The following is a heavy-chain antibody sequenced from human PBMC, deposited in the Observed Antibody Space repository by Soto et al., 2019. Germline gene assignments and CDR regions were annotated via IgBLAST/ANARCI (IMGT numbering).Heavy chain of an antibody. Sequence: QITLKESGPTLVKPTQTLTLTCTFSGFSLSTSGVGVGWIRQPPGKPLEWLALIYWDDDKRYSPSLKSRLPITKHTSKNQVVLTMTNMDPVDTATYYCAHSKEASVVPGAFDIWGQGTMVTVSS. J-gene: IGHJ3*02. CDR1: GFSLSTSGVG. D-gene: IGHD2-15*01. V-gene: IGHV2-5*02. CDR2: IYWDDDK. CDR3: AHSKEASVVPGAFDI.